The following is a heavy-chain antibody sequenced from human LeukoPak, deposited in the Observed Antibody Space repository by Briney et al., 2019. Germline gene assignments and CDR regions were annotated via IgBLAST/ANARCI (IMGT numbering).Heavy chain of an antibody. CDR2: IYYSGST. Sequence: SETLSLTCTVSGGSISSGGYYWSWIRQHPGKGLEWIGYIYYSGSTYYNPSLKSRVTISVDTSKNQFSLKLSSVTAADTAVYYCARERRKEYYGSGSYYSFFDYWGQGTLVTVSS. CDR1: GGSISSGGYY. CDR3: ARERRKEYYGSGSYYSFFDY. V-gene: IGHV4-31*03. D-gene: IGHD3-10*01. J-gene: IGHJ4*02.